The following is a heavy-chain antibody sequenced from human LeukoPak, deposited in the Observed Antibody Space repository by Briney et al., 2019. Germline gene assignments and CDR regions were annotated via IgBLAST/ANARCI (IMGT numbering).Heavy chain of an antibody. V-gene: IGHV4-4*07. Sequence: SETLSLTCTVSGGSISSYYWSWIRQPAGKGLEWIGRIYTTGITNYNPSPKSRVTMSVDTSKNQFSLKLTSVTAADTAVYYCARDGYYYDSSGYYFWGQGTLVTVSS. CDR2: IYTTGIT. J-gene: IGHJ4*02. CDR1: GGSISSYY. D-gene: IGHD3-22*01. CDR3: ARDGYYYDSSGYYF.